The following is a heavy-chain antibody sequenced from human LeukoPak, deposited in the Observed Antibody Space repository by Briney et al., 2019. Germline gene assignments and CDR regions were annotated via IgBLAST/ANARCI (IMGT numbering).Heavy chain of an antibody. J-gene: IGHJ4*02. CDR2: ISSSSSYI. Sequence: GGSLRLSCAVSGFTFSSYSMNWVRQAPGKGLEWVSSISSSSSYIYYADSVKGRFTISRDNAKNSLYLQMNSLRAEDTAVYYCARHAGLRFLEWLLPTDYWGQGTLVTVSS. D-gene: IGHD3-3*01. V-gene: IGHV3-21*01. CDR1: GFTFSSYS. CDR3: ARHAGLRFLEWLLPTDY.